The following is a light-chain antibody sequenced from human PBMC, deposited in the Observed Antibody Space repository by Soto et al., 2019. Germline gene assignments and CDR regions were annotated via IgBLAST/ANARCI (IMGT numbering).Light chain of an antibody. V-gene: IGKV3-20*01. CDR1: QSVSSY. J-gene: IGKJ1*01. CDR3: QQHGRSPWM. Sequence: EIVLTQSPATLSLSPGERATLSCRASQSVSSYLAWYQQKPGQTPRLLIYGASSRATGIPDRFSGSGSGTDFTLTISRLEPEDFAVYYCQQHGRSPWMFGQGTKVDIK. CDR2: GAS.